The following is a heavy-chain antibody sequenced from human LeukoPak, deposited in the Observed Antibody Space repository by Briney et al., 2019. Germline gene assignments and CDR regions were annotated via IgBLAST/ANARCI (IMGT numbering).Heavy chain of an antibody. CDR3: ARDPYSGSYGPYYYYYMDV. CDR1: GFNFNTYW. D-gene: IGHD1-26*01. J-gene: IGHJ6*03. Sequence: GGSLRLSCAASGFNFNTYWMSWVRQAPGKGPEWVSSITSSSSYIYYADSVKGRFTISRDNAKNSLYLQMDSLRVEDTAVYYCARDPYSGSYGPYYYYYMDVCGKGTTVTISS. CDR2: ITSSSSYI. V-gene: IGHV3-21*06.